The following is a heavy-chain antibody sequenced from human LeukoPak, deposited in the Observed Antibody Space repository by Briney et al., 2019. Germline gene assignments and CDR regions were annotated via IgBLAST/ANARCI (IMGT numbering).Heavy chain of an antibody. J-gene: IGHJ6*02. CDR2: ISSSSSYI. D-gene: IGHD3-3*01. CDR1: GFTFSSYS. Sequence: GGSLRLSCAASGFTFSSYSMNWVRQAPGKGLEWVSSISSSSSYIYYADSVKGRFTISRDNAKNSLYLQMNSLRAEDTAVYYCARGSVLRFSEWIYGMDVWGQGTTVTVSS. V-gene: IGHV3-21*01. CDR3: ARGSVLRFSEWIYGMDV.